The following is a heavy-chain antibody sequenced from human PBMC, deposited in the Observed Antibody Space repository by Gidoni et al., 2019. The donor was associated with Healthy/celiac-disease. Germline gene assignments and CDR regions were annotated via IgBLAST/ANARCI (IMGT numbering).Heavy chain of an antibody. D-gene: IGHD6-19*01. CDR2: IRFSGCST. CDR3: AKDLSSGWVMDV. V-gene: IGHV3-23*01. Sequence: EVQLLASGGGLVQPGGSLRLSCAAYGFTFSSYAMSWVRQAPGKGVELVSAIRFSGCSTYYADSVKGRFTISRDNSKNTLYLQMNSLRAEDTAVYYCAKDLSSGWVMDVWGQGTTVTVSS. CDR1: GFTFSSYA. J-gene: IGHJ6*02.